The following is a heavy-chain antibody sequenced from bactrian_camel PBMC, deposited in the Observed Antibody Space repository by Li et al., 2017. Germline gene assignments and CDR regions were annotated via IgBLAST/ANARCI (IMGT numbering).Heavy chain of an antibody. CDR3: VRDFLPGAGWAPDFGY. J-gene: IGHJ6*01. CDR1: GFTFSSYD. CDR2: IDSDGTT. Sequence: VQLVESGGGLVQPGGSLRLSCAASGFTFSSYDMSWFRRAPGKEREGVAAIDSDGTTSYAVSVKGRFTISKDNAKNTLYLQMNSLKSEDTAVYYCVRDFLPGAGWAPDFGYWCQGTQVTVS. V-gene: IGHV3S10*01. D-gene: IGHD5*01.